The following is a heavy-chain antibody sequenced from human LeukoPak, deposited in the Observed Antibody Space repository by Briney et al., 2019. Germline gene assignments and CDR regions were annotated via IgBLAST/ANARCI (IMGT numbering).Heavy chain of an antibody. J-gene: IGHJ5*02. CDR3: AKDPQTQSGWFDP. CDR1: GFTFTISA. CDR2: IGGSGGIR. D-gene: IGHD3-10*01. Sequence: PGGSLRLSCETSGFTFTISAMTWVRQAPGKGLEWVSAIGGSGGIRYYADSVKGRFTISRDNSRNVVYMQMNSLRPEDTATYYCAKDPQTQSGWFDPWGQGTLVTVSS. V-gene: IGHV3-23*01.